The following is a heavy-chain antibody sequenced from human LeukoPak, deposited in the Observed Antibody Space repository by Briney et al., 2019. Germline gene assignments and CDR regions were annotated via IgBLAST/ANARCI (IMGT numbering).Heavy chain of an antibody. CDR2: IYYNGNT. J-gene: IGHJ4*02. Sequence: PSETLSLTCTVSGGSISSYYWTWIRQPPGKRLEWVGYIYYNGNTIYNPSLRSRVTMSLDTSKHQFSLKLSSVTAADTAVYYCARDIRGSGYHLFDYWGQGTLVTVSS. D-gene: IGHD3-22*01. CDR3: ARDIRGSGYHLFDY. CDR1: GGSISSYY. V-gene: IGHV4-59*01.